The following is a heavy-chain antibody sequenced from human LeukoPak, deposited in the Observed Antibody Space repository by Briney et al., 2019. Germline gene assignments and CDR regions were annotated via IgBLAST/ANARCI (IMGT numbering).Heavy chain of an antibody. J-gene: IGHJ4*02. CDR1: GGSISSYY. CDR2: IYYSGST. Sequence: SETLSLTCTVSGGSISSYYWSWIRQPPGKGLEWIGYIYYSGSTNYNPSLKSRVTISVDTSKNQFSLKLSSVTAADTAVYYCARVGSYISSYPRFDYWGQGTPVTVSS. V-gene: IGHV4-59*01. D-gene: IGHD6-13*01. CDR3: ARVGSYISSYPRFDY.